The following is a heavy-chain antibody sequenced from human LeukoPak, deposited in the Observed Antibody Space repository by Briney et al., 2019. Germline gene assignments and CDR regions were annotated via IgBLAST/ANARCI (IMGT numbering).Heavy chain of an antibody. D-gene: IGHD3-10*01. CDR1: GDSISSGGYY. J-gene: IGHJ4*02. V-gene: IGHV4-30-2*01. CDR2: IYHSGST. Sequence: SETLSLTCTVSGDSISSGGYYWSWIRQPPGKGLEWIGYIYHSGSTYYNPSLKSRVTISVDRSKNQFSLKLSSVTAADTAVYYCARERGELQAFDYWGQGTLVTVSS. CDR3: ARERGELQAFDY.